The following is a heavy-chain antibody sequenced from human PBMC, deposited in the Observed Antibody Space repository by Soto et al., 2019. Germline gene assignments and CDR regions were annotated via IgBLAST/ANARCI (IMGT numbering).Heavy chain of an antibody. V-gene: IGHV1-69*12. CDR1: GGNFDSNA. CDR2: IIPIFGTI. J-gene: IGHJ3*02. Sequence: QVQLVQSGTEVRKTGSSVKVSCKASGGNFDSNAISWVRLAPGQGLEWMGGIIPIFGTINNAQKFQDRVTITADESANIVYMELSSLRSEDTAIYYCAREGLPFGPGAGGGAFDIWGQGTLVTVSS. D-gene: IGHD5-18*01. CDR3: AREGLPFGPGAGGGAFDI.